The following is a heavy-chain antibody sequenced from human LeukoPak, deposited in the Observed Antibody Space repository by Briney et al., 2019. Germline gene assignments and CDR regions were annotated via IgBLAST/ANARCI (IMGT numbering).Heavy chain of an antibody. V-gene: IGHV3-49*04. CDR2: IRSKAYGGTT. D-gene: IGHD3-9*01. J-gene: IGHJ4*01. Sequence: GGSLRLSCTAAGFTFCDFAMSWVRQAPGKGLEWGGFIRSKAYGGTTEYAASVKGRFTISRDDSKSIAYLQMNSLKTEDTGVYYCTRGDYDILTGYSEMEYWGHGTLVTASS. CDR1: GFTFCDFA. CDR3: TRGDYDILTGYSEMEY.